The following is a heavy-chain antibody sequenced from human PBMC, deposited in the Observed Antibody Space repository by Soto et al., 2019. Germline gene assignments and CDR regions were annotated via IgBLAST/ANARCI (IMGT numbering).Heavy chain of an antibody. J-gene: IGHJ4*02. CDR1: GFTFGSNW. CDR2: IKRDGSEK. D-gene: IGHD3-3*01. V-gene: IGHV3-7*03. Sequence: EVQLVESGGGLVQPGGSLRLSCAASGFTFGSNWMSCVRQAPGKGLEWVANIKRDGSEKYYVDSVKVRFTICRDNAKTPLYLQMNSLRADDTAVYYCASMEWESTGYADYWGQGPLVTVSS. CDR3: ASMEWESTGYADY.